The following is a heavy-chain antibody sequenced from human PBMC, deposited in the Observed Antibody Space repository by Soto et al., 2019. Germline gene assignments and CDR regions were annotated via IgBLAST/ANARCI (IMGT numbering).Heavy chain of an antibody. J-gene: IGHJ6*02. CDR1: GYSFTSYW. V-gene: IGHV5-10-1*01. Sequence: GESLKISCKGSGYSFTSYWISWVRQMPGKGLEWMGRIDPSDSYTNYSPSFQGHVTISADKSISAAYLQWSSLKASDTAMYYCARRGYSSGWYREYYYYYGMDAWGQGTTVTVSS. D-gene: IGHD6-19*01. CDR3: ARRGYSSGWYREYYYYYGMDA. CDR2: IDPSDSYT.